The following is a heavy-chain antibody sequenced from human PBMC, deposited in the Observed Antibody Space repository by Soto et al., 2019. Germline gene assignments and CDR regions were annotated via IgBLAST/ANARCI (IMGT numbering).Heavy chain of an antibody. V-gene: IGHV4-30-2*01. Sequence: ASETLCLTWAVSADSISRCCYFWYWIRQPPGKGLEWIASIYHTGSTYYNPSLKSRLTISLDRSKNQFSLTLISVTAADTAVYYCARAGDISHPFSHRARGTSVPVSA. CDR3: ARAGDISHPFSH. CDR1: ADSISRCCYF. D-gene: IGHD3-16*01. CDR2: IYHTGST. J-gene: IGHJ1*01.